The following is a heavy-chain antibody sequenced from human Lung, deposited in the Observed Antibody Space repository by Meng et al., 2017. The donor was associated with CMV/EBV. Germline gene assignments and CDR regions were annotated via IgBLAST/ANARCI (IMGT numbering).Heavy chain of an antibody. J-gene: IGHJ4*01. V-gene: IGHV3-7*03. D-gene: IGHD6-19*01. CDR2: INQDGSQE. CDR1: GFTFSRHW. Sequence: SCATSGFTFSRHWMNWVRQAPGKGLEWVATINQDGSQEYFMDSVKGRFTISRDNVKKSLYLQMNSLGSEDTAVYYCARGPSYSSGFPDCWGQGPLVTVSS. CDR3: ARGPSYSSGFPDC.